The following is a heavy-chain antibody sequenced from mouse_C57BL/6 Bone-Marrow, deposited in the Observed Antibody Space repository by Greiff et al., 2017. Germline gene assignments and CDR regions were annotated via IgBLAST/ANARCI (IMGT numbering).Heavy chain of an antibody. CDR1: GFNIKDDY. CDR3: TTYSNYYAMDY. CDR2: IDPENGDT. J-gene: IGHJ4*01. D-gene: IGHD2-5*01. Sequence: EVMLVESGAELVRPGASVKLSCTASGFNIKDDYMHWVKQRPEQGLEWIGWIDPENGDTEYASKFQGKATITADTSSNTAYLQLSSLTSEDTAVYYCTTYSNYYAMDYWGQGTSVTVSS. V-gene: IGHV14-4*01.